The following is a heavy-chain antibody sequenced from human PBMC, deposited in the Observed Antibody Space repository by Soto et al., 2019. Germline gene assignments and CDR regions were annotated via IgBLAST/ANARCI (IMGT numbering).Heavy chain of an antibody. CDR2: IYWDDDK. CDR1: GFSLNTSGVG. V-gene: IGHV2-5*02. CDR3: AHRPYGDYPIDY. Sequence: QITLKESGPTLVKPTQTLTLTCTFSGFSLNTSGVGVGWIRQPPGKALEWLALIYWDDDKRYSPSLKSRLTITQDTSKNQVVLTMTNMDPVDTDTYYCAHRPYGDYPIDYWGQGTLVTVSS. D-gene: IGHD4-17*01. J-gene: IGHJ4*02.